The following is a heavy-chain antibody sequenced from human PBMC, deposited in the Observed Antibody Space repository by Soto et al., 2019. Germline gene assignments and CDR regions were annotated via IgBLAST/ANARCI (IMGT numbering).Heavy chain of an antibody. J-gene: IGHJ5*02. V-gene: IGHV3-66*01. CDR1: GFTVSSNY. CDR2: IYSGGST. CDR3: ARKGRDSSSWAFLAPDWFDP. Sequence: EVQLVESGGGLVQPGGSLRLSCAASGFTVSSNYMSWVRQAPGKGLEWVSVIYSGGSTYYADSVKRRFTISRDNSKNTLYLQTDILGGEDTAVYYCARKGRDSSSWAFLAPDWFDPWGQGTLVTVSS. D-gene: IGHD6-13*01.